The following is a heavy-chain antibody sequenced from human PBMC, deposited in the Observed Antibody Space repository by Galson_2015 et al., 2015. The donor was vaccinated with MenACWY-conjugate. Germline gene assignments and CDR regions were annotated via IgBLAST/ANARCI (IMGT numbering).Heavy chain of an antibody. J-gene: IGHJ4*02. CDR3: ARDRCRYVDFWTAHFYFDG. CDR2: ISVYSGNT. V-gene: IGHV1-18*01. Sequence: SVKVSCKASGYMFANYGIRWVRQAPGQGLEWIGWISVYSGNTNYAEKFQDRVTMTTDSSTSTAYLELRSLRSDDTAVYYCARDRCRYVDFWTAHFYFDGWGQGTLVTVSS. D-gene: IGHD3/OR15-3a*01. CDR1: GYMFANYG.